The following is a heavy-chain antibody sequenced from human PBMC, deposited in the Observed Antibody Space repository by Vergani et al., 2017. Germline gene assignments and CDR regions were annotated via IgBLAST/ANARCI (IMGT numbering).Heavy chain of an antibody. Sequence: QVQLQESGPGLVKPSQTLSLTCTVSGGSISSGDYYWSWIRQPPGKGLEWIGYIYYSGSTYYNPSLKSRVTISVDTSKNQFSLKLSSVTAADTAVYYCARGLYDSSGYYYSNYYYYGMDVWGQGTTVTVSS. D-gene: IGHD3-22*01. CDR3: ARGLYDSSGYYYSNYYYYGMDV. CDR2: IYYSGST. V-gene: IGHV4-30-4*01. CDR1: GGSISSGDYY. J-gene: IGHJ6*02.